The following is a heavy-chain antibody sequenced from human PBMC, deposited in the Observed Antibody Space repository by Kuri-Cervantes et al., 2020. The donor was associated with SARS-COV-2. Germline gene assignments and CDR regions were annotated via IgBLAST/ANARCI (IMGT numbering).Heavy chain of an antibody. Sequence: LSLTCTASGFTFGDYAMSWFRQAPGKGLEWVGFIRSKAYGGTTEYAASVKGRFTISRDDSKSIAYLQMNSLKTEDTAVYYCTSVYYDFWSGYYGAFDIWGQGTMVTVSS. CDR3: TSVYYDFWSGYYGAFDI. D-gene: IGHD3-3*01. CDR1: GFTFGDYA. V-gene: IGHV3-49*03. J-gene: IGHJ3*02. CDR2: IRSKAYGGTT.